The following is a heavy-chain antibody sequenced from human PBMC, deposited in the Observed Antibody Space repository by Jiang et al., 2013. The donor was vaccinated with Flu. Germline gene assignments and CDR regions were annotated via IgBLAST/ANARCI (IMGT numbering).Heavy chain of an antibody. CDR1: GYSFTSYW. J-gene: IGHJ4*02. V-gene: IGHV5-51*01. D-gene: IGHD1-26*01. CDR3: ARHEGSSGSYNFFDY. Sequence: GAEVKKPGESLKISCKGSGYSFTSYWIGWVRQMPGKGLEWMGIIYPGDSDTRYSPSFQGQVTISADKSISTAYLQWSSLKASDTAMYYCARHEGSSGSYNFFDYWGQGTLVTVSS. CDR2: IYPGDSDT.